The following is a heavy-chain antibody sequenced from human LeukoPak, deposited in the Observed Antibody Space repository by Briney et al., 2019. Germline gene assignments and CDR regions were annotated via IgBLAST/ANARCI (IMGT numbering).Heavy chain of an antibody. V-gene: IGHV4-39*07. J-gene: IGHJ6*03. Sequence: SETLSLTCTVSGGSISSSSYYWVWIRQPPGKELEWIGSINYSGNTYYNPSVKSRVTISVDTSKNQFSLKLSSVTAADTAVYYCARTTEGYAGGPGYSYYYYMDVWGKGTTVTISS. CDR3: ARTTEGYAGGPGYSYYYYMDV. D-gene: IGHD5-12*01. CDR1: GGSISSSSYY. CDR2: INYSGNT.